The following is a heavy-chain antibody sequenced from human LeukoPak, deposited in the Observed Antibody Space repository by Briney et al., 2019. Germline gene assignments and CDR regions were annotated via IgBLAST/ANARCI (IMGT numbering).Heavy chain of an antibody. CDR2: INHSGST. V-gene: IGHV4-34*01. J-gene: IGHJ6*03. CDR3: ARERRLGIPSYYYMDV. D-gene: IGHD3-16*01. CDR1: GGSFSGYY. Sequence: PSETLSLTCAVYGGSFSGYYWSWIRQPPGKGLEWIREINHSGSTNYNPSLKSRVTISVDTSKNQFSLKLRSVTAADTAVYYCARERRLGIPSYYYMDVWGKGTTVTVSS.